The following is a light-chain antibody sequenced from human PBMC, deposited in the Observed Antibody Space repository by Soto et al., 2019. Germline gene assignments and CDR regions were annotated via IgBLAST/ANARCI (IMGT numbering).Light chain of an antibody. J-gene: IGKJ4*01. Sequence: EKVLTQSPGTLSLSPGERATLSCRASQSVSSSSLDWYQQRPGQPPRLLIYGASSRATGIPDGFSGSGSLTDFTFTIIRLQRDDFAVYYCQQHGSAAITFGGGPKVEIK. V-gene: IGKV3-20*01. CDR1: QSVSSSS. CDR2: GAS. CDR3: QQHGSAAIT.